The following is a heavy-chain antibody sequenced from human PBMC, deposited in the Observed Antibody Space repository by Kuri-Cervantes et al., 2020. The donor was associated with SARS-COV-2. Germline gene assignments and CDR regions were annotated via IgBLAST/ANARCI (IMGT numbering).Heavy chain of an antibody. J-gene: IGHJ4*02. CDR3: ARRRAPIVLVVYVQRPYFDY. V-gene: IGHV4-34*01. CDR2: INHSGIT. CDR1: GGSFSGYY. Sequence: ESLKISCAAYGGSFSGYYWSWIRQSPGKGLAWIGEINHSGITNYNPSLKSRVTISVDTSKNQFSLKLSSVTAADTAVYYCARRRAPIVLVVYVQRPYFDYWGQGTLVTVSS. D-gene: IGHD2-8*02.